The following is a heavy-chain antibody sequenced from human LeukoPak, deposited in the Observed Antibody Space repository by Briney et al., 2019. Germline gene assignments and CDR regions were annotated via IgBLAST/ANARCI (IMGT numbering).Heavy chain of an antibody. CDR2: SYYSGSS. V-gene: IGHV4-39*01. D-gene: IGHD2-2*01. CDR1: GGSISRSSYY. Sequence: SETLSFTCTVSGGSISRSSYYWGWIRQPPGKGLEWIGSSYYSGSSYYNPSLKSRVTISVDTSKNQFSLRLSSVTAADTAVYYCARQDERVVVVPAAKQPWFDPWGQGTLVTVSS. J-gene: IGHJ5*02. CDR3: ARQDERVVVVPAAKQPWFDP.